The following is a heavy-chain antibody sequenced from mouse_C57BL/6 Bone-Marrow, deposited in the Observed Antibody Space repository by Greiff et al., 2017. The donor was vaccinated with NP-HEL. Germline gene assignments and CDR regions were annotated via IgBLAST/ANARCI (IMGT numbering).Heavy chain of an antibody. D-gene: IGHD1-1*01. J-gene: IGHJ1*03. CDR2: IWSDGST. CDR1: GFSLTSYG. Sequence: VQRVESGPGLVAPSQSLSITCTVSGFSLTSYGVHWVRQPPGKGLEWLVVIWSDGSTTYNSALNSKLSISKDNSKSQVFLKMNSLQTDDTAMYYCARADGSSFRSYWDFDVWGTGTTVTVSS. V-gene: IGHV2-6*03. CDR3: ARADGSSFRSYWDFDV.